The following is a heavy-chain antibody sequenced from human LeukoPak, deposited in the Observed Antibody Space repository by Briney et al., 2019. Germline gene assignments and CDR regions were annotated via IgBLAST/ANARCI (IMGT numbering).Heavy chain of an antibody. CDR3: ARKTVVVPAAILGWFDP. V-gene: IGHV1-69*01. Sequence: ASVKVSCKAAGGTFSSYAISWVRQAPGQGLEWMGGIIPIFGTADYAQKFQGRVTITADEFTSTAYMELSSLRSEDTAVYYCARKTVVVPAAILGWFDPWGQGTLVTVSS. D-gene: IGHD2-2*01. J-gene: IGHJ5*02. CDR2: IIPIFGTA. CDR1: GGTFSSYA.